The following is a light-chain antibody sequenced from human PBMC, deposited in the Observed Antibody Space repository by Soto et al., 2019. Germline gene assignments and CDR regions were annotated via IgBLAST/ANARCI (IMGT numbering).Light chain of an antibody. V-gene: IGKV1-27*01. CDR3: QQSYSTGYT. CDR2: AAS. J-gene: IGKJ2*01. Sequence: DIQMTQSPSSLSASVGDRVTITCGASQGISNYLAWYQQKPGKVPKLLIYAASTLQSGVPSRFSGSGSGTDFTLTISGLQREDFATYYCQQSYSTGYTFGQGTKVDIK. CDR1: QGISNY.